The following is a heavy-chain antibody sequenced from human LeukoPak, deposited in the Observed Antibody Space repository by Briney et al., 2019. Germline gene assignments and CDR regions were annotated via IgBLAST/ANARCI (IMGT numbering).Heavy chain of an antibody. CDR3: ARDRSYDSSGYPSRRDVFDI. J-gene: IGHJ3*02. V-gene: IGHV4-59*01. CDR2: IYYSGST. Sequence: SETLSLTCTVSGGSMNSYYWSWIRQPPGKGLEWIGYIYYSGSTNYNPSLKSRVTISVDTSKNQFSLKLSSVTAADTATYHCARDRSYDSSGYPSRRDVFDIWGQGTMVTVSS. D-gene: IGHD3-22*01. CDR1: GGSMNSYY.